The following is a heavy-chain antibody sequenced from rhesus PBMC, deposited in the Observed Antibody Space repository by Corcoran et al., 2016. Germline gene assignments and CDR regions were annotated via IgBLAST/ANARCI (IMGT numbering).Heavy chain of an antibody. CDR3: TRIGY. V-gene: IGHV4-65*01. CDR2: ISGSRGSA. J-gene: IGHJ4*01. Sequence: QVQLQESGPGPVKPSETLSLTCAVSGGSVSSSNWWTWIRQPPGKGLEWIGYISGSRGSAYYNPSRKSRVTVSTGTYKNQFSLRLRSVTAADTAVYYCTRIGYWGQGVLVTASS. CDR1: GGSVSSSNW.